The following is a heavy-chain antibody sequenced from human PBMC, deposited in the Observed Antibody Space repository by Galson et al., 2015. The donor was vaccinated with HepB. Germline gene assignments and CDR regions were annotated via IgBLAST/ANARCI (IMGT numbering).Heavy chain of an antibody. V-gene: IGHV1-18*04. D-gene: IGHD5-12*01. Sequence: QSGAEVKKPGESLTLSCKASGYTFTSYGISWVRQAPGQGLEWMGWISAYNGNTNYAQKLQGRVTMTTDTSTSTAYMELRSLRSDDTAVYYCAREVDIGCFDYWGQGTLVTVSS. J-gene: IGHJ4*02. CDR3: AREVDIGCFDY. CDR1: GYTFTSYG. CDR2: ISAYNGNT.